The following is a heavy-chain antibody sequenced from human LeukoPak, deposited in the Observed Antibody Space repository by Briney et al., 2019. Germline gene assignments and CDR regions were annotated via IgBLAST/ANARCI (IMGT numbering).Heavy chain of an antibody. Sequence: SETLSLTCTVSGGSISSSSYYWGWIRQPPGKGLEWIGSIYYSGSTYYNPSLRSRVTISVDTSKNQFSLKLSSVTAADTAVYYCARHWSIVGATSWYFDYWGQGTLVTVSS. J-gene: IGHJ4*02. V-gene: IGHV4-39*01. CDR2: IYYSGST. D-gene: IGHD1-26*01. CDR3: ARHWSIVGATSWYFDY. CDR1: GGSISSSSYY.